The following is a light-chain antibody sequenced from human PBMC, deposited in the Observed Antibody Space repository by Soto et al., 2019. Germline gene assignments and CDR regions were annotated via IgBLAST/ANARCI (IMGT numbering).Light chain of an antibody. J-gene: IGKJ1*01. CDR3: QQYYSYPWT. V-gene: IGKV1-39*01. CDR2: AAS. Sequence: DIQMTQSPSSLSASVGDRVTITCRASQSINWYLNWYQQKPGKAPKLLIYAASTLQSGVPSRFSGSGSGTDFTLTISCLQSEDFATYYCQQYYSYPWTVGQGTKVAIK. CDR1: QSINWY.